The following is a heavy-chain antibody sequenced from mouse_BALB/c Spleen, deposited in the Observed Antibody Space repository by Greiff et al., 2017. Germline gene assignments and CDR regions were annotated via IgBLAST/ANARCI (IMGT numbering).Heavy chain of an antibody. J-gene: IGHJ2*01. CDR3: ARRGRYYFDY. CDR1: GFTFSSYT. Sequence: EVQVVESGGGLVQPGGSLKLSCAASGFTFSSYTMSWVRQTPEKRLEWVAYISNGGGSTYYPDTVKGRFTISRDNAKNTLYLQMSSLKSEDTAMYYCARRGRYYFDYWGQGTTLTVSS. CDR2: ISNGGGST. V-gene: IGHV5-12-2*01.